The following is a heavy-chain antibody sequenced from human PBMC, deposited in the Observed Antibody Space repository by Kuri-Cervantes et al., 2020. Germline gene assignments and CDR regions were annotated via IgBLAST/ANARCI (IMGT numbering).Heavy chain of an antibody. J-gene: IGHJ3*02. CDR3: AKRRGSGSAADGFDI. CDR2: ISYDGSNK. Sequence: GGSLRLSCAASGFTFSSYGMHWVRQAPGKGLEWVAVISYDGSNKYYADSVKGRFTISRDNSKNTLYLQMNSLRPDDTALYYCAKRRGSGSAADGFDIWGQGTMVTVSS. V-gene: IGHV3-30*18. D-gene: IGHD6-19*01. CDR1: GFTFSSYG.